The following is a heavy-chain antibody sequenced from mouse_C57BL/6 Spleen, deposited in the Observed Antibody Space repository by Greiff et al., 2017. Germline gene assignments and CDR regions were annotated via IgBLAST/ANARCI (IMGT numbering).Heavy chain of an antibody. J-gene: IGHJ2*01. Sequence: EVKLVESGGGLVQPGGSMKLSCAASGFTFSDAWMDWVRQSPEKGLEWVAEIRNKANNHATYYAESVKGRFTISRDDSKSSVYLQMNSLRAEDTGIYYCTRRGYDYDEYYFDYWGQGTTLTVSS. V-gene: IGHV6-6*01. D-gene: IGHD2-4*01. CDR1: GFTFSDAW. CDR3: TRRGYDYDEYYFDY. CDR2: IRNKANNHAT.